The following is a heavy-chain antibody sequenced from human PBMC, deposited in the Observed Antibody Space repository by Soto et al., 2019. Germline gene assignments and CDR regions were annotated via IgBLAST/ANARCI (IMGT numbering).Heavy chain of an antibody. D-gene: IGHD3-10*01. J-gene: IGHJ4*02. CDR1: GFTFSTHA. CDR3: ARDGSGTYYNFDS. Sequence: VMLVESGGGVVQPGKSLRLSCVASGFTFSTHAMHWVRQAPGKGLEWVAVVLVDGTTKYYVDSVKGRFTISRDLSKNTLNLQLNSLRPEDTAVYYCARDGSGTYYNFDSWGQGTLVIVSS. V-gene: IGHV3-30-3*01. CDR2: VLVDGTTK.